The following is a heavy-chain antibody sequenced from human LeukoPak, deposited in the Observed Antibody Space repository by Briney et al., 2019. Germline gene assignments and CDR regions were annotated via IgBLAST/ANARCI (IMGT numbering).Heavy chain of an antibody. CDR3: ARRPYCGGDCYHFDY. V-gene: IGHV4-39*01. Sequence: SETLSLTCTVCGGSIRSSYYYWGWIRQPPGKGLEWIGCIYDSGSTYYNPSLKTRVTISVDTSKNQFSLKLNSVTAADTAVYYCARRPYCGGDCYHFDYWGQGTLVTVSS. CDR1: GGSIRSSYYY. D-gene: IGHD2-21*02. J-gene: IGHJ4*02. CDR2: IYDSGST.